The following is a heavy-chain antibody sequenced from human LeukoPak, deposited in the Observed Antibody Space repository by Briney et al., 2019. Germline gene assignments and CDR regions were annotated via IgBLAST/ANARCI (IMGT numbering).Heavy chain of an antibody. CDR1: GFSFSTYG. CDR2: AQGDGRLQ. D-gene: IGHD3-22*01. J-gene: IGHJ4*02. Sequence: GGSLRLYCAASGFSFSTYGMHWVRQAPGKGLEWVAAAQGDGRLQYYADSVKGRFTISKDISKSTLYVQMNSLRAEDTAVYYCATGGGFYYGHWGQGTLVTVSS. V-gene: IGHV3-30*02. CDR3: ATGGGFYYGH.